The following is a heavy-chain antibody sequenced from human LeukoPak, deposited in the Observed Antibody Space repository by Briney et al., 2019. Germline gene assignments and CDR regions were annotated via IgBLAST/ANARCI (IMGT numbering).Heavy chain of an antibody. Sequence: KTSETLSLTCAVSGGSISSSSYYWGWIRQPPGKGLEWIGSIYYSGSTYYNPSLKSRVTISVDTSKNQFSLKLSSVTAADTAVYYCARQSASWIQLWLGHFDYWGQGTLVTVSS. V-gene: IGHV4-39*01. D-gene: IGHD5-18*01. CDR2: IYYSGST. J-gene: IGHJ4*02. CDR3: ARQSASWIQLWLGHFDY. CDR1: GGSISSSSYY.